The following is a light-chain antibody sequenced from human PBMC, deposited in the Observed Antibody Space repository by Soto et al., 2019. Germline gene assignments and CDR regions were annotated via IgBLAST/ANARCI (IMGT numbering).Light chain of an antibody. CDR3: QQYGSTPLT. Sequence: EIVLTQSPDTLSLSPGERATLSCRASQSVSSNYLAWYQQKPGQAPRFLIYDASSRATGIPDRFSGSVSGTDFTLTISRLEPEDLAVYYCQQYGSTPLTFGGGTKVDIK. V-gene: IGKV3-20*01. CDR1: QSVSSNY. CDR2: DAS. J-gene: IGKJ4*01.